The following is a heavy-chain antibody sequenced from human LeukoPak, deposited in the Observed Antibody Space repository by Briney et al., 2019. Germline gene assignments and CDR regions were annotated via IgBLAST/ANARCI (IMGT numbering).Heavy chain of an antibody. CDR3: ARRESGYNSGWYRATNWFDP. V-gene: IGHV4-34*12. D-gene: IGHD6-19*01. Sequence: SGTLSLTCVVYGGSFSGYYWTWIRQSPGKGLEWIGEIIQSGSPNYNPSLKSRVTISEDTSNNQFFLKLSYVTAADTAVYYCARRESGYNSGWYRATNWFDPWGQGTLVTVSS. CDR2: IIQSGSP. J-gene: IGHJ5*02. CDR1: GGSFSGYY.